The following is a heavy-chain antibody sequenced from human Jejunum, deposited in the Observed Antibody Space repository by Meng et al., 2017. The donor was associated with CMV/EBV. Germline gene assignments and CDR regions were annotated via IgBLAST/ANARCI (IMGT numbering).Heavy chain of an antibody. CDR3: AKGRNGDNEPIDFDY. Sequence: SGFTFSNFDMRWVRQAPGKGLEWVVAITGSGGSTYYADSVKGRFTISRDNSKNTLYLQMNSLRAEDTAVYYCAKGRNGDNEPIDFDYWGQGTLVTVSS. CDR2: ITGSGGST. J-gene: IGHJ4*02. D-gene: IGHD4-17*01. CDR1: GFTFSNFD. V-gene: IGHV3-23*01.